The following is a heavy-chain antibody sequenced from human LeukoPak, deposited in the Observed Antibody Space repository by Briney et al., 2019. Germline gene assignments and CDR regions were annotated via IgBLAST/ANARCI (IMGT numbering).Heavy chain of an antibody. CDR1: GFTFSSYS. J-gene: IGHJ5*02. Sequence: GGSLRLSCAASGFTFSSYSMNWVRQAPGKGLEWVSSISSSSSYIYYADSVKGRFTISRDNAKNSLYLQMNSLRAEDTAVYYCARDLRDYYGSGPINWFDTWGQGTLVTVSS. CDR2: ISSSSSYI. D-gene: IGHD3-10*01. V-gene: IGHV3-21*01. CDR3: ARDLRDYYGSGPINWFDT.